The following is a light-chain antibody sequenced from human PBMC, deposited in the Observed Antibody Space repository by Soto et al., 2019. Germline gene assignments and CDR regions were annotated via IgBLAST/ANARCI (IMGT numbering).Light chain of an antibody. J-gene: IGKJ1*01. CDR1: QSVSNHY. Sequence: EIVLTQSPGTLSLSPGERATLSCRASQSVSNHYLAWYQQKPGQAPRLLIYGASHRATGIPDRFSGSGSGTDFTLTISRLEPEDFAVYYCQQYGSSGTFGQGTKVEIK. V-gene: IGKV3-20*01. CDR3: QQYGSSGT. CDR2: GAS.